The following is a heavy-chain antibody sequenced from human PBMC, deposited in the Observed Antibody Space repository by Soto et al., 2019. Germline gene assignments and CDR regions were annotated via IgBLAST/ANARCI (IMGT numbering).Heavy chain of an antibody. V-gene: IGHV1-3*05. D-gene: IGHD6-19*01. J-gene: IGHJ4*02. CDR3: ARSEYTSGWTGY. CDR2: INAGNDNT. Sequence: QVQLVQSGAEEKKPGASVKVSCKASGYTFTSYAMHWVRQAPGQRLEWMGWINAGNDNTKYSQKFQGRVTSTRDTSASTAYMELSSLRSEDTAVYYCARSEYTSGWTGYWGQGTLVTVSS. CDR1: GYTFTSYA.